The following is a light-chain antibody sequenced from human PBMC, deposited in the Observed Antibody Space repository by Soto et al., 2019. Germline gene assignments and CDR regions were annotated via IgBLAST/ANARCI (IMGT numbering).Light chain of an antibody. V-gene: IGKV1-5*01. CDR3: QQYNTYPLT. Sequence: DFQMTQSPSTLSASVGDRVTITCRASQTISNWLAWYQQKPGKAPKVLIFDASTLDGGVPSRFSGRRSGTDFTLTISSLQPSDFATYYCQQYNTYPLTFGGGTKVDIK. CDR2: DAS. CDR1: QTISNW. J-gene: IGKJ4*01.